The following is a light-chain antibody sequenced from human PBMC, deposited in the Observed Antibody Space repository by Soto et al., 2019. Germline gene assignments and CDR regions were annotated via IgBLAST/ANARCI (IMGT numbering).Light chain of an antibody. J-gene: IGLJ1*01. CDR2: DVN. Sequence: QSALTQPPSASGSPGQSVSISCTGTSSDVGGYNYVSWYQQHPGKVPKLIIYDVNKRPSGVPDRFSGSKSGNTASLTVTGLQAEEEADYYCTSYAGGNNVFGTGTKLTVL. CDR1: SSDVGGYNY. V-gene: IGLV2-8*01. CDR3: TSYAGGNNV.